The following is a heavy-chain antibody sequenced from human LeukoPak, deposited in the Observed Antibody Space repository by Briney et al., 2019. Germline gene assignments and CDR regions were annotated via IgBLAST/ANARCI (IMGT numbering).Heavy chain of an antibody. CDR1: GYTFTSYA. CDR2: INAGNGNT. J-gene: IGHJ6*03. V-gene: IGHV1-3*03. CDR3: ARDWGSSSWYASYYYYMGV. D-gene: IGHD6-13*01. Sequence: ASVKVSCKASGYTFTSYAMHWVRQAPGQRLEWMGWINAGNGNTKYSQEFQGRVTITRDTSASTAYMELSSLRSEDTAVYYCARDWGSSSWYASYYYYMGVWGKGTTVTVSS.